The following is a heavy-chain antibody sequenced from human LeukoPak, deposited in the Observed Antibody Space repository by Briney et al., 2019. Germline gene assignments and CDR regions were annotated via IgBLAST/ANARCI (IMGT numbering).Heavy chain of an antibody. CDR2: IKQDGSEK. D-gene: IGHD3-22*01. CDR3: ARRTYYYDSSGYSDAFDI. CDR1: GFTLSSYW. Sequence: GGSLRLSCAASGFTLSSYWMSWVRQAPGKGLEWVANIKQDGSEKYYVDSVKGRFTISRDNAKNSLYLQMNSLRAEDTAVYYCARRTYYYDSSGYSDAFDIWGQGTMVTVSS. J-gene: IGHJ3*02. V-gene: IGHV3-7*01.